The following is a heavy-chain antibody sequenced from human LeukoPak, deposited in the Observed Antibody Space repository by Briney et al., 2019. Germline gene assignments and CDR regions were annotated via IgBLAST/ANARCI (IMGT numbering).Heavy chain of an antibody. CDR1: GGSISSGGYS. Sequence: PSQTLSLTCAVSGGSISSGGYSWSWIRQPPGKGLEWIGYIYHSGSTYYNPSLKSRVTISVDRSKNQFSLKLSSVTAADTAVYYCARVVSGPYSSSSRYYFDYWGQGTLVTVSS. CDR3: ARVVSGPYSSSSRYYFDY. V-gene: IGHV4-30-2*01. CDR2: IYHSGST. D-gene: IGHD6-6*01. J-gene: IGHJ4*02.